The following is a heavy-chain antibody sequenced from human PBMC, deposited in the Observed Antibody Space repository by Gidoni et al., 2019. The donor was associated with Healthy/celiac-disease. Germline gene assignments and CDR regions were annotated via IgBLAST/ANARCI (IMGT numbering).Heavy chain of an antibody. J-gene: IGHJ4*02. CDR2: SIPICGTA. D-gene: IGHD7-27*01. CDR1: GGTFSSYA. V-gene: IGHV1-69*01. CDR3: ARDGYELGRDFDY. Sequence: QVQLVQSGAEVKKPGSSVKVSCKASGGTFSSYAISGVRQAPGQGLEWMGGSIPICGTANSAQKFQGRVTITADESTSTAYMGLSSLRSEDTAVYYCARDGYELGRDFDYWGQGTLVTVSS.